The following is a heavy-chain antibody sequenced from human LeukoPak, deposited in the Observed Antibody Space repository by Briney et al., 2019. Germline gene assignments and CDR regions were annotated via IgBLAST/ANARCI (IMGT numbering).Heavy chain of an antibody. D-gene: IGHD4/OR15-4a*01. CDR2: ISSSSSYI. CDR3: VREASGGAKGVSGTFDI. J-gene: IGHJ3*02. Sequence: GGSLRLSCAASGFTFSSYSMNWVRQAPGKGLEWVSSISSSSSYIYYADSVKGRFTISRDNAKNSLFLQMNSLRAEDTAVYHCVREASGGAKGVSGTFDIWGQGTLVTVSS. CDR1: GFTFSSYS. V-gene: IGHV3-21*01.